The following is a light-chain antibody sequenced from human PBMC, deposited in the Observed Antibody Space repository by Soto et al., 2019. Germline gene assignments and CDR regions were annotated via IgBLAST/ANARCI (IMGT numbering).Light chain of an antibody. J-gene: IGKJ1*01. CDR1: QTIGSL. CDR2: KAS. V-gene: IGKV1-5*03. Sequence: DVQMTQSPSTLSASVGDRVTITCRASQTIGSLLAWYQQKPGKAHKLLIYKASSLESGDPSRFSGSGFGTELDLTITSLQPNDYASDYGQHYNNWVFGQGTKVEI. CDR3: QHYNNWV.